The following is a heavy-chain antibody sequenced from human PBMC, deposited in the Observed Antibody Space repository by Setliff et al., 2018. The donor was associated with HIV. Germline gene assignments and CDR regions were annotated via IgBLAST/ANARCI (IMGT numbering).Heavy chain of an antibody. Sequence: ASVKVSCKASGYTFTGYYLHWVRQAPGQGLEWMGRISASKGNTKYTQDFQGRVTMTTDTSTSTVYMELRSLRSDDTAVYYCARDGWRHVLHGNYYYYFMDVWCKGTTVTVSS. CDR1: GYTFTGYY. CDR3: ARDGWRHVLHGNYYYYFMDV. V-gene: IGHV1-18*01. CDR2: ISASKGNT. J-gene: IGHJ6*03. D-gene: IGHD2-8*01.